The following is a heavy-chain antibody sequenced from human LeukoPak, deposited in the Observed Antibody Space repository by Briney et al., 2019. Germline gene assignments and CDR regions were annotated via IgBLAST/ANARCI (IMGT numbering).Heavy chain of an antibody. V-gene: IGHV3-66*01. CDR2: IYSGGST. J-gene: IGHJ4*02. CDR1: GFTVSSNY. CDR3: ARGGYDDYWFDF. D-gene: IGHD5-12*01. Sequence: GGSLRLSCAASGFTVSSNYMSWVRQAPGKGLEWVSLIYSGGSTFYADSVKGRFTISRDNSKNTLYLQMSSLRAEDTAVYYCARGGYDDYWFDFWGQGTLVTVSS.